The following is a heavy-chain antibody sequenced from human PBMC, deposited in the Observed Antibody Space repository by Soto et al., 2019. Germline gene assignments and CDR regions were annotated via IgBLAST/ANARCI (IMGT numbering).Heavy chain of an antibody. CDR3: ARDFYGGYTYGPGDY. V-gene: IGHV3-7*01. CDR2: IHGDGGKI. Sequence: GSLRLSCAASGFMFSAYWMSWVRQGPGKGLEWVANIHGDGGKIYYVDSVKGRFTISSDNAKRSLYLQMNSLRAEDTAVYYCARDFYGGYTYGPGDYWGQGALVTVSS. D-gene: IGHD5-18*01. J-gene: IGHJ4*02. CDR1: GFMFSAYW.